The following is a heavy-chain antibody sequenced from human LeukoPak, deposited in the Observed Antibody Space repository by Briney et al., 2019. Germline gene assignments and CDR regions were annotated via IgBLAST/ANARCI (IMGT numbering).Heavy chain of an antibody. D-gene: IGHD4-23*01. V-gene: IGHV3-23*01. Sequence: GGSLRLSCAASGFTFSSYAMRWVRQAPGKGLEWVSSVSGSGGSTYYADSVKGRFTISRDNSKNTLYLQMNSLRAEDTAVYYCVVTTRSYPFDYWGQGTLVTVSS. J-gene: IGHJ4*02. CDR2: VSGSGGST. CDR3: VVTTRSYPFDY. CDR1: GFTFSSYA.